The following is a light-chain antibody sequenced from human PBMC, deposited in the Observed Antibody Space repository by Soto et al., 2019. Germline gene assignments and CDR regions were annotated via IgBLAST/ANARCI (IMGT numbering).Light chain of an antibody. CDR2: DVS. Sequence: QSVLTQPASVSGSPGQSIXISCTGTSSDVGGYNYVSWYQHHPGKAPKLLIYDVSNRPSGVSNRFSGSKSDNTASLTISGLQPEDEADYYCSSYTTSNTXQIVFGTGTKLTVL. CDR3: SSYTTSNTXQIV. CDR1: SSDVGGYNY. V-gene: IGLV2-14*03. J-gene: IGLJ1*01.